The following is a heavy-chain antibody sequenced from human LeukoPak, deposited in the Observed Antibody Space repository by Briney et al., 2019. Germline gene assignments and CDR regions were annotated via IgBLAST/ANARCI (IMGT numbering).Heavy chain of an antibody. J-gene: IGHJ4*02. Sequence: SETLSLTCTVSGDSISSYYWSWIRHPPGKGLEWIGYISYTGSTNYNPSLTSRVTISVDTSKNQFSLKLSSVTAADTAVYYCARWNRMIDYWGQGTLVTVSS. V-gene: IGHV4-59*01. D-gene: IGHD1-1*01. CDR1: GDSISSYY. CDR3: ARWNRMIDY. CDR2: ISYTGST.